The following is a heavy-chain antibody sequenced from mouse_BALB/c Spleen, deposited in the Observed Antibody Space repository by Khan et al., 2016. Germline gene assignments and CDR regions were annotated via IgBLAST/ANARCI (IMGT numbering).Heavy chain of an antibody. Sequence: QVQLQQSGPGLVAPSQSLYITCTVSGFSLTSYGVSWVRQPPGKGLEWLGEICGEGNTNYHSALIARLSISRDNSKNQVSLKLNSLQTDEAATYYWANPYYNYVVHNAFDYWGQGTTVTVSS. J-gene: IGHJ4*01. CDR3: ANPYYNYVVHNAFDY. D-gene: IGHD2-12*01. V-gene: IGHV2-3*01. CDR1: GFSLTSYG. CDR2: ICGEGNT.